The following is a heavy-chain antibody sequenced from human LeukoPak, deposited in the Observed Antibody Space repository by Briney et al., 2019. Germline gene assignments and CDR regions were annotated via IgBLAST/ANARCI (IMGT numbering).Heavy chain of an antibody. CDR1: GGSFSGW. CDR3: ARHNGWAFDI. Sequence: ASETLSLTCAVYGGSFSGWWSWIRQPPGKGLEWIGEIHHSGGTKYNPSLRSLDTISVDTSKRRISLKMTSVTAADTAIYYCARHNGWAFDIWGQGTVVTVSS. CDR2: IHHSGGT. J-gene: IGHJ3*02. V-gene: IGHV4-34*01. D-gene: IGHD2-15*01.